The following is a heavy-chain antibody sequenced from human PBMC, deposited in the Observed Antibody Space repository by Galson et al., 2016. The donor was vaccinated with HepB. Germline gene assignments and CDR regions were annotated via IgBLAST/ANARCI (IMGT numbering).Heavy chain of an antibody. CDR3: ARDLWRGGRIDY. D-gene: IGHD4-23*01. V-gene: IGHV3-74*01. CDR2: ITIDGSTT. J-gene: IGHJ4*02. CDR1: GFTFSTYS. Sequence: SLRLSCAASGFTFSTYSMDWVRQAPGKGLVWVSHITIDGSTTTYADSVKGRFTISRDNAKNTLYLQVNSLRAEDTAVYYCARDLWRGGRIDYWGQGTLVTVSS.